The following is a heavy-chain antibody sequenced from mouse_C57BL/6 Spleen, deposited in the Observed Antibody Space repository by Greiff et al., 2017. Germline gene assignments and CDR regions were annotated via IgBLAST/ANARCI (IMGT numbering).Heavy chain of an antibody. Sequence: VKLMESGPELVKPGASVKISCKASGYAFSSSWMNWVKQRPGKGLEWIGRIYPGDGDTNYNGKFKGKATLTADKSSSTAYMQLSSLTSEDSAVYFCASTAQATLGFAYWGQGTLVTVSA. J-gene: IGHJ3*01. CDR1: GYAFSSSW. CDR3: ASTAQATLGFAY. CDR2: IYPGDGDT. V-gene: IGHV1-82*01. D-gene: IGHD3-2*02.